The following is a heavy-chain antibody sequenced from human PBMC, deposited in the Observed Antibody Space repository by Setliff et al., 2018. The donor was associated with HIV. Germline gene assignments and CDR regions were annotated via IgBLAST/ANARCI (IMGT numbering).Heavy chain of an antibody. V-gene: IGHV5-51*01. J-gene: IGHJ3*02. Sequence: PGESLKISCKASGYTFTDYWIGWVRQMPGKGLEWMGITHPEDSDTRYNPSFQGQVTMSTNKSISTAYLQWNSLKASDTAMYYCARHVGDTFDIWGQGTMVTVSS. CDR2: THPEDSDT. D-gene: IGHD3-16*01. CDR1: GYTFTDYW. CDR3: ARHVGDTFDI.